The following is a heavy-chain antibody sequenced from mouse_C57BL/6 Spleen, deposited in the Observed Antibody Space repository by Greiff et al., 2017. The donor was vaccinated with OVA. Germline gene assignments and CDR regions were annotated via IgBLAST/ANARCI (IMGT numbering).Heavy chain of an antibody. D-gene: IGHD2-4*01. CDR2: IYPGSGGT. V-gene: IGHV1-54*01. CDR3: ARPYDYDPYAMDY. CDR1: GYAFTNYL. Sequence: QVQLQQSGAELVRPGTSVKVSCKASGYAFTNYLIEWVKQRPGQGLEWIGVIYPGSGGTNYNEKFKGKATLTADKSSSTAYMQLSSLTSEDSAVYFCARPYDYDPYAMDYWGQGTSVTVSS. J-gene: IGHJ4*01.